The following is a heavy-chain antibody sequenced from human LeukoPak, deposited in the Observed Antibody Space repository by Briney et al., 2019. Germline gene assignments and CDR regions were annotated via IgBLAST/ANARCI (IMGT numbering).Heavy chain of an antibody. Sequence: ETLSLTCTVYGGSFSGYYWSWIRQPPGKGLEWIGEINHSGSTNYHPSLKSRVTMSVDTPKNHFSLKLTSMTAADTAVYYCARGSPDWLLDAFDIWGQGTMVTVSS. J-gene: IGHJ3*02. D-gene: IGHD3/OR15-3a*01. CDR1: GGSFSGYY. CDR3: ARGSPDWLLDAFDI. V-gene: IGHV4-34*01. CDR2: INHSGST.